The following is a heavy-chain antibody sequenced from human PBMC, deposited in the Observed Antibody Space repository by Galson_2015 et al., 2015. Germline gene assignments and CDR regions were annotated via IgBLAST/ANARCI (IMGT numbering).Heavy chain of an antibody. CDR2: INHSGST. D-gene: IGHD3-16*01. CDR3: ARIVPAPTVGVLDY. CDR1: GSFSGYY. Sequence: GSFSGYYWSWIRQPPGTGLEWIGEINHSGSTNYNPSLKSRVTISVDTSKNQFSLKLSSVTAADTAVYYCARIVPAPTVGVLDYWGQGTLVTVSS. J-gene: IGHJ4*02. V-gene: IGHV4-34*01.